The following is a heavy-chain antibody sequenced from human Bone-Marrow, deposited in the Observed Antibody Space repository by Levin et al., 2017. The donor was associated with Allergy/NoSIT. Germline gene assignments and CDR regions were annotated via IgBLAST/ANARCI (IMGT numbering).Heavy chain of an antibody. CDR2: IYYNGST. V-gene: IGHV4-31*03. CDR1: GASIRSGAYY. CDR3: ARVLAGFDGSAMAYDY. J-gene: IGHJ4*02. D-gene: IGHD3-10*01. Sequence: SQTLSLTCTVSGASIRSGAYYWSWVRQPPGQGLEWIGYIYYNGSTYFNPSLKSRVSISVDTSKNQFSLKLSSVTAAATADYSCARVLAGFDGSAMAYDYWGRGSLVTVSS.